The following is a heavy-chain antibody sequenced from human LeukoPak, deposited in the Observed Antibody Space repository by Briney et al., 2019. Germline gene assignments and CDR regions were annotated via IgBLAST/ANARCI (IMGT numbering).Heavy chain of an antibody. V-gene: IGHV3-30-3*01. D-gene: IGHD4/OR15-4a*01. CDR3: ARDRSANSRVYYFDY. CDR1: GFTFSAYA. CDR2: ISYDGNIK. J-gene: IGHJ4*02. Sequence: PGMSLRLSCAASGFTFSAYAMHWVRQAPGKGLEWVAIISYDGNIKYQADSAKGRFTISRDDSKNTLYLQMNSLRAEDTAVYYCARDRSANSRVYYFDYWGQGTLVTVSS.